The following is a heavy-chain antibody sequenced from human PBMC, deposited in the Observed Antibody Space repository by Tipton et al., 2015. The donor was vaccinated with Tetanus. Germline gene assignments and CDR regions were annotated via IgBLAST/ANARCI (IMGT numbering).Heavy chain of an antibody. Sequence: GLVKPSETLSLTCTVSGGSVSSGSYYWSWIRQPPGKGLEWIGYIYYRGSTNYNPSLKSRVTISVDTSKNQFSLKLSSVTAADTAVYYCARGRYGTTVVDARYFDLWGRGTLVTVSS. CDR1: GGSVSSGSYY. J-gene: IGHJ2*01. V-gene: IGHV4-61*01. CDR2: IYYRGST. CDR3: ARGRYGTTVVDARYFDL. D-gene: IGHD4-23*01.